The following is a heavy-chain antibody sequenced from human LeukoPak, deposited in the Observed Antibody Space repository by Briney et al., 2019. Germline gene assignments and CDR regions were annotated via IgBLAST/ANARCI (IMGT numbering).Heavy chain of an antibody. D-gene: IGHD2-15*01. CDR3: ARGPEHEYCSGGSCYGGSWFDP. CDR1: GFTFSSYA. V-gene: IGHV3-30-3*01. CDR2: ISYDGSNK. J-gene: IGHJ5*02. Sequence: GGSLRLSCAASGFTFSSYAMHWVRQSPGKGLEWVAVISYDGSNKYYADSVKGRFTISRDNSKNTLYLQMNSLRAEDTAVYYCARGPEHEYCSGGSCYGGSWFDPWGQGTLVTVSS.